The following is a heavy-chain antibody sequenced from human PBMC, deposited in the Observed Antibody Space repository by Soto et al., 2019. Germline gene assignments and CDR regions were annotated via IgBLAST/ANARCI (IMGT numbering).Heavy chain of an antibody. Sequence: GSLRLSGSASGFTLSNYWMTWVRQAPGKGLEWVANINKDGSQKNYVDSVKGRFTIARDNGQNSLSLQINSLRVEDTAVYYCVRELGLAYWGQGALVTVYS. D-gene: IGHD7-27*01. V-gene: IGHV3-7*03. CDR2: INKDGSQK. J-gene: IGHJ4*02. CDR1: GFTLSNYW. CDR3: VRELGLAY.